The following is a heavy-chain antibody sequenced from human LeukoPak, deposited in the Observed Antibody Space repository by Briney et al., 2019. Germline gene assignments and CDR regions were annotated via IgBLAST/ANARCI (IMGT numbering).Heavy chain of an antibody. CDR3: VRGWFLSVWSYHWDV. CDR1: GFTFSNYW. V-gene: IGHV3-7*01. CDR2: IKEDGSEK. Sequence: PGGFLRLSCVASGFTFSNYWMTWVRQAPGKGLEWVANIKEDGSEKYYVDSVKGRFTISRDDAKNSLYLEINSLRVEDTAIYYCVRGWFLSVWSYHWDVWGQGTTVTVSS. J-gene: IGHJ6*02. D-gene: IGHD3-10*01.